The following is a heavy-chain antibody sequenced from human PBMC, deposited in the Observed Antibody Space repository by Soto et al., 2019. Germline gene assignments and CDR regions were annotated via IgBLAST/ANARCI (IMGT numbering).Heavy chain of an antibody. CDR2: VYYRGRS. CDR3: VSQRTTVPTQAYFDY. CDR1: GGSVTNSSYY. V-gene: IGHV4-39*01. D-gene: IGHD4-17*01. J-gene: IGHJ4*02. Sequence: SETLSLTCTVSGGSVTNSSYYWGWIRQSPGKGLERIGSVYYRGRSYSKSSVKSRVTISVDTSKNRFSLSLNSVTASDTAVYFCVSQRTTVPTQAYFDYWGPGALVTVSS.